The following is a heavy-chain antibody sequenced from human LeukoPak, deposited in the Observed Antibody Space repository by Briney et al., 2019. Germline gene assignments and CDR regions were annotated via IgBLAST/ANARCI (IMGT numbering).Heavy chain of an antibody. J-gene: IGHJ4*02. CDR3: ARDVEDRYYYDSSGPTI. CDR1: GFTFSSYS. CDR2: IIISSSYI. V-gene: IGHV3-21*01. Sequence: GGSLRLSCAASGFTFSSYSMSCVRQAPGKGLEWVSSIIISSSYIYYADSVKGRFTISRDNAKNSLYLQMNSLRAEDTAVYYCARDVEDRYYYDSSGPTIWGQGTLVTVSS. D-gene: IGHD3-22*01.